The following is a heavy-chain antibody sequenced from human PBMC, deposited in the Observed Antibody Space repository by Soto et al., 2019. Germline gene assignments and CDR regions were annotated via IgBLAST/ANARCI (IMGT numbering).Heavy chain of an antibody. Sequence: GASVKVSCKASGYTFTSYAVHWVRQAPGQRLEWMGWINAGNGNTKYSQKFQGRVTITRDTSASTAYMELSSLRSEDTAVYYCAREALYCGGDCYSASYFDYWGQGTLVTVSS. CDR3: AREALYCGGDCYSASYFDY. CDR1: GYTFTSYA. CDR2: INAGNGNT. V-gene: IGHV1-3*01. D-gene: IGHD2-21*02. J-gene: IGHJ4*02.